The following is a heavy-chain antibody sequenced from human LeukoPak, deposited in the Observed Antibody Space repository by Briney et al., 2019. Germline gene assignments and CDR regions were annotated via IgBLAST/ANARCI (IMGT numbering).Heavy chain of an antibody. J-gene: IGHJ6*03. CDR2: IYSGGST. Sequence: GGSLRLSCAASGFTVSSNYMSWVRQAPGKGLEWVSIIYSGGSTFYADSVKGRFTISRDNARNSLYLQMNSLRAEDTAVYYCAREKEGYCSRTSCYLDYYYYYMDVWGKGTTVTISS. CDR3: AREKEGYCSRTSCYLDYYYYYMDV. D-gene: IGHD2-2*01. V-gene: IGHV3-53*01. CDR1: GFTVSSNY.